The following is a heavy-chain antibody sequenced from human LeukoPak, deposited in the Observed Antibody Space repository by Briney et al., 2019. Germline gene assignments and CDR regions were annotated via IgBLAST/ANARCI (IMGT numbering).Heavy chain of an antibody. V-gene: IGHV3-23*01. CDR3: AKGPWIQLWPGLDY. CDR1: GFTFSSYA. J-gene: IGHJ4*02. D-gene: IGHD5-18*01. Sequence: GGSLRLSCAASGFTFSSYAMSWVRQAPGKGLEWVSAISGSGGSTYYADSVKGRFTISRDNSKNTLYLQMNSLRAEDTAVYYCAKGPWIQLWPGLDYWGQGTLVTVSS. CDR2: ISGSGGST.